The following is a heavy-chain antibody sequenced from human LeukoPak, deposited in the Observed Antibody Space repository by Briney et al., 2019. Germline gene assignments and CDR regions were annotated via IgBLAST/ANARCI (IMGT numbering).Heavy chain of an antibody. CDR1: GGTFSSYA. D-gene: IGHD5-24*01. CDR2: IIPVFGTA. V-gene: IGHV1-69*13. J-gene: IGHJ4*02. Sequence: GASVKVSCKASGGTFSSYAISWVRQAPGQGLEWVGGIIPVFGTANYAQKFQGRVTITADESTSTAYMELSSLRSEDTAVYYCARLGGMATPSPYYFDYWGQGTLVTVSS. CDR3: ARLGGMATPSPYYFDY.